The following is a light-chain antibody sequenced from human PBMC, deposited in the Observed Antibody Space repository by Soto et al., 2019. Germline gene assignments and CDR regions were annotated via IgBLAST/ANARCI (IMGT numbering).Light chain of an antibody. CDR1: SSDIGGHNY. J-gene: IGLJ1*01. CDR3: SSYTSRGV. V-gene: IGLV2-14*01. CDR2: EVS. Sequence: QSVLTQPASVSGSPGQSITISCTGTSSDIGGHNYVSWYQHHPGEAPKLIIYEVSDRPSGVFHRFSGSKSGNTASLTISGLQAEDEADYYCSSYTSRGVFXPGTKVTVL.